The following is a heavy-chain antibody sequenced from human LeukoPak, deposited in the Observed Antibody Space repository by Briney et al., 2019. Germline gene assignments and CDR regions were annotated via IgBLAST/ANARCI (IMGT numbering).Heavy chain of an antibody. Sequence: SVKVSCKASGGTFSSYAISWVRQAPGQRLEWMGRIIPILGIANYAQKFQGRVTITADKSTSTAYMELSSLRSEDTAVYYCARVNDVRTATTYYYGSGSYPLYWYGMDVWGQGTTVTVSS. D-gene: IGHD3-10*01. CDR3: ARVNDVRTATTYYYGSGSYPLYWYGMDV. CDR1: GGTFSSYA. CDR2: IIPILGIA. J-gene: IGHJ6*02. V-gene: IGHV1-69*04.